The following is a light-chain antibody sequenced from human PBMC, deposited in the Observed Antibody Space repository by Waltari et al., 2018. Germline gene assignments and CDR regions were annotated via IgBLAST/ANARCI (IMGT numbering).Light chain of an antibody. CDR1: RSNIRNNA. J-gene: IGLJ2*01. Sequence: QSVLTQPPSVSEAPRQRVTISCSGSRSNIRNNAVSWYQQLPGKAPKLLIYYDDLLPSGVSDRFSGSKSGTSASLVISGLQSDDEADYYCAVWDDSLNGVVFGGGTKLTVL. CDR2: YDD. CDR3: AVWDDSLNGVV. V-gene: IGLV1-36*01.